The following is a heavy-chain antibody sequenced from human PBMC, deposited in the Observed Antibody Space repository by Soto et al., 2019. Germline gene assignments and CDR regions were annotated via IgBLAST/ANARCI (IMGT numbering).Heavy chain of an antibody. CDR2: IIPIFGTA. Sequence: QVQLVQSGAEVKKPGSSVKVSCKASGGTFSSYAISWVRQAPGQGLEWMGGIIPIFGTADYAQKFQGRVTISAVVFTSTAYMELSSLRSEDTAVYYCARHLGGNHYYYGMDVWGQGTTVTVSS. CDR3: ARHLGGNHYYYGMDV. V-gene: IGHV1-69*12. J-gene: IGHJ6*02. CDR1: GGTFSSYA. D-gene: IGHD3-16*01.